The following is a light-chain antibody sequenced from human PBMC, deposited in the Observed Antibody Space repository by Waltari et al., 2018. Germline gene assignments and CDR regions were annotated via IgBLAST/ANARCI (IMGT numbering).Light chain of an antibody. Sequence: IQLTQSPSSLSASVGDRVTITCRASTGISSYLGWYQQKPGNAPNLLIYAAFTLQSGVPSRFSGSASGTDFTLTISSLQPEDFATYYCQQFNTYPLTFGQGTRLEIK. CDR3: QQFNTYPLT. V-gene: IGKV1-9*01. J-gene: IGKJ5*01. CDR2: AAF. CDR1: TGISSY.